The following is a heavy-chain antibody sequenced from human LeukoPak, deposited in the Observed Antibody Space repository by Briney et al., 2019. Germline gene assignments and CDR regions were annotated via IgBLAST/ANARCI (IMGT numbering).Heavy chain of an antibody. V-gene: IGHV3-33*01. CDR2: IWYDGSNK. CDR1: GFTFSSYG. Sequence: GRSLRLSCAASGFTFSSYGMHWVRQAPGKGLEWVAVIWYDGSNKYYADSVKGRFTISRDNSKNTLYLQMNGLRAEDTAVYYCARTRLRWSPYGMDVWGQGTTVTVSS. CDR3: ARTRLRWSPYGMDV. J-gene: IGHJ6*02. D-gene: IGHD4-23*01.